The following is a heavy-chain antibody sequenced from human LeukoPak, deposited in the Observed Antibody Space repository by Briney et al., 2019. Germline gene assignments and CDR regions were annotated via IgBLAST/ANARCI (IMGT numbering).Heavy chain of an antibody. V-gene: IGHV3-73*01. Sequence: GGSLRLSCAASGFTFSGSAMHWVRQASGKGLEWVGRIRSKANGYATAYAASVKGRFTISRDDSKNTAYLQMNSLKTEATAVYYCTSKYGYGLGDYWGQGTLVTVSS. CDR3: TSKYGYGLGDY. CDR2: IRSKANGYAT. D-gene: IGHD5-18*01. J-gene: IGHJ4*02. CDR1: GFTFSGSA.